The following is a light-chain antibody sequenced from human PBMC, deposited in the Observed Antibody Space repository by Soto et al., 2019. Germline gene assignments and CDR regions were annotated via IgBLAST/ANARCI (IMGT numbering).Light chain of an antibody. J-gene: IGLJ1*01. CDR2: DVS. CDR3: VAWDDNLSGSFV. CDR1: SSDIGFSNY. V-gene: IGLV2-14*01. Sequence: QSVLTQPASVSGSPGQSITISCTGTSSDIGFSNYVSWYQQHPGKAPKLMISDVSDRPSGVSSRFSGSKSGNTASLTISGLQAEDEADYYCVAWDDNLSGSFVFGTGTKVTVL.